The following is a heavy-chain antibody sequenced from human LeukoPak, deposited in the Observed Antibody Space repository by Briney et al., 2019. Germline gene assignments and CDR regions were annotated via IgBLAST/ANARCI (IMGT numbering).Heavy chain of an antibody. CDR2: FYSSTGT. V-gene: IGHV4-61*09. D-gene: IGHD4-17*01. CDR1: GDSLTSGSRY. Sequence: SETLSLTCTVSGDSLTSGSRYWSWIRQPAGKGLEWIGHFYSSTGTTYNPSLESRVTISGDTAKNPFSLKLDSVTAADTAVYFCARCMSELDYGDYAYYYHMDVWGKGTTVTVSS. J-gene: IGHJ6*04. CDR3: ARCMSELDYGDYAYYYHMDV.